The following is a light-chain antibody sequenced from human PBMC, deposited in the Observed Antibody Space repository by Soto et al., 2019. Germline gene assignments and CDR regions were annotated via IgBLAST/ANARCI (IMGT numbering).Light chain of an antibody. CDR1: SSNIGSNT. J-gene: IGLJ1*01. Sequence: QSVLTQPPSASGTPGQRVTISCSGSSSNIGSNTVNWYQQLPGTAPKLHIYSNNQRPSGVPDRFSGSKSGTSASLAISGLQSEDEADYYCAAWDDSLNDYVFGTGTKLTVL. CDR2: SNN. CDR3: AAWDDSLNDYV. V-gene: IGLV1-44*01.